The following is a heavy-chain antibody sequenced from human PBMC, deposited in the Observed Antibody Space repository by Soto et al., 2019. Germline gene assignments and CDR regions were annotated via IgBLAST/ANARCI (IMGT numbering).Heavy chain of an antibody. Sequence: QEQLMESGGGVVQPGRSLRLSCVASGFSFSSQAMHWVRQAPGKGLEWVAAISNDGNRQLYADSVKHRVTISRQNSTNTLDLQMNNLRTEDTGVHFCARDIYGYGSLGTPDIWGQGTMVTVSS. CDR2: ISNDGNRQ. CDR1: GFSFSSQA. J-gene: IGHJ3*02. CDR3: ARDIYGYGSLGTPDI. V-gene: IGHV3-30-3*01. D-gene: IGHD3-16*01.